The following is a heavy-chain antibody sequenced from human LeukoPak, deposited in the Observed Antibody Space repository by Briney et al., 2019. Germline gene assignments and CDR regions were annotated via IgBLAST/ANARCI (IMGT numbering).Heavy chain of an antibody. J-gene: IGHJ6*03. CDR1: GFTFSSYS. CDR3: ARHPPYGGSPYYYYMDV. CDR2: ISSSSSTI. D-gene: IGHD2-15*01. V-gene: IGHV3-48*01. Sequence: GGSLRLSCAASGFTFSSYSMNWVRQAPGKGLEWVSYISSSSSTIYYADSVKGRFTISRDNAKNSLYLQMNSLRGEDTAVYYCARHPPYGGSPYYYYMDVWGKGTTVTVSS.